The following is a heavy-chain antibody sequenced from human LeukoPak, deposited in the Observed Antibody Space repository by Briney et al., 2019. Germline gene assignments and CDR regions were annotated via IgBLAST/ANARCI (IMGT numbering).Heavy chain of an antibody. D-gene: IGHD4-17*01. Sequence: PSETLSLTCTVSGGSISSGDYYWSWIRQPPGKGLEWIGYIYYSGSTYYNPSLKSRVTISVDTSKNQFSLKLSSVTAADTAVYYCASGNTVTNFAYWGQGTLVTVSS. V-gene: IGHV4-30-4*08. CDR1: GGSISSGDYY. CDR3: ASGNTVTNFAY. CDR2: IYYSGST. J-gene: IGHJ4*02.